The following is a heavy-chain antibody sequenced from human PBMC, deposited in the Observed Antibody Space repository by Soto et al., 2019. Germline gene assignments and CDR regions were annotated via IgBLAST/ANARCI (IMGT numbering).Heavy chain of an antibody. CDR2: IIPMLAAP. CDR3: ARVGPQSHSVIWFLDL. Sequence: QGQLVQSGAEVKKPGSSVKVSCKASGGSFRTYAINWVRQAPGQGLEWMGGIIPMLAAPTYAQKFQGRLTITADESTTTVYMELSSLTSADTAVYYCARVGPQSHSVIWFLDLWGRGTLVTVSS. CDR1: GGSFRTYA. J-gene: IGHJ2*01. V-gene: IGHV1-69*01. D-gene: IGHD2-15*01.